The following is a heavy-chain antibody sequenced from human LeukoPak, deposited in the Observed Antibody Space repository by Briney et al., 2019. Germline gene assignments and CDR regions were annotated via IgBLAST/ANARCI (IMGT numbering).Heavy chain of an antibody. CDR3: ARVEMATIGTFDY. V-gene: IGHV4-61*01. D-gene: IGHD5-24*01. Sequence: SETLSLTCTVSGGSISSSSYYWSWIRQPPGKGLEWIGYIYYSGSTNYNPSLKSRVTISVDTSENQFSLKLTSVTAADTAVYYCARVEMATIGTFDYWGQGTLVTVSS. J-gene: IGHJ4*02. CDR1: GGSISSSSYY. CDR2: IYYSGST.